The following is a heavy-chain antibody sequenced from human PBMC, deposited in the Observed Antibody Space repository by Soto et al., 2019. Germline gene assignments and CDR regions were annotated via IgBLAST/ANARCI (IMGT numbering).Heavy chain of an antibody. CDR1: GFTFSDYY. CDR2: ISSSGSTI. CDR3: ARDQGRGYSGYDSEDPGDHFDY. J-gene: IGHJ4*02. V-gene: IGHV3-11*01. D-gene: IGHD5-12*01. Sequence: PGGSLRLSCAASGFTFSDYYMSWIRQAPGKGLEWVSYISSSGSTIYYADSVKGRFTISRDNAKNSLYLQMNSLRAEDTAVYYCARDQGRGYSGYDSEDPGDHFDYWGQGTLVTVSS.